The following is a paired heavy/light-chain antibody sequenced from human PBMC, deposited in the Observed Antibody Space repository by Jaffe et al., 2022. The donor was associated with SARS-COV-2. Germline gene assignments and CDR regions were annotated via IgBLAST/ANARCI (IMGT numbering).Light chain of an antibody. J-gene: IGLJ2*01. CDR3: SSYTSSSTLVV. V-gene: IGLV2-14*01. CDR2: EVS. CDR1: SSDVGGYNY. Sequence: QSALTQPASVSGSPGQSITISCTGTSSDVGGYNYVSWYQQHPGKAPKLMIYEVSNRPSGVPDRFSGSKSGNTASLTISGLQAEDEADYYCSSYTSSSTLVVFGGGTKLTVL.
Heavy chain of an antibody. CDR2: IYYSGST. CDR3: ARNDLHRTTAFDY. Sequence: QVQLQESGPGLVKPSQTLSLTCTVSGGSISSGDYYWSWIRQPPGKGLEWIGYIYYSGSTYYNPSLKSRVTISVDTSKNQFSLKLSSVTAADTAVYYCARNDLHRTTAFDYWGQGTLVTVSS. V-gene: IGHV4-30-4*01. CDR1: GGSISSGDYY. D-gene: IGHD1-1*01. J-gene: IGHJ4*02.